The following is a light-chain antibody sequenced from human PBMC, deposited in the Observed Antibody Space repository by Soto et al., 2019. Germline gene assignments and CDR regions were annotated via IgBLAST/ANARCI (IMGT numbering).Light chain of an antibody. V-gene: IGLV2-23*01. J-gene: IGLJ1*01. CDR1: SSDIGGFGL. CDR2: EGG. CDR3: CAYAGGDHLFV. Sequence: QSALAQPASVSGSPGQSITISCTGSSSDIGGFGLVSWYRHHPGEVPKLIIFEGGKRPSGVSSRFSGSKSGNTASLTIAGLQAEDEADYYCCAYAGGDHLFVFGAGTKLTVL.